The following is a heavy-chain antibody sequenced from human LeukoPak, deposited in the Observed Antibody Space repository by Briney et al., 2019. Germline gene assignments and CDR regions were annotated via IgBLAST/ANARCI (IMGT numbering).Heavy chain of an antibody. V-gene: IGHV3-74*01. CDR1: GFTFSSYW. CDR2: INSDGSST. J-gene: IGHJ4*02. Sequence: GVLRLSCAASGFTFSSYWMHWVRQAPGKGLVWVSRINSDGSSTSYADSVKGRFTISRDNAKNTLYLQMISLRAEDTAVYYCARASDSSGYYDYWGQGTLVTVSS. D-gene: IGHD3-22*01. CDR3: ARASDSSGYYDY.